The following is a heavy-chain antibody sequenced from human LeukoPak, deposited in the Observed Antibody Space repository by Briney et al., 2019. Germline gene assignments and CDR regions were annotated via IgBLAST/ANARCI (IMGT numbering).Heavy chain of an antibody. J-gene: IGHJ4*02. CDR1: GFTFSSYG. V-gene: IGHV3-30*03. CDR3: ARVDAGNYYGHDF. CDR2: ISYDGSNK. D-gene: IGHD1-26*01. Sequence: PGGSLRLSCAASGFTFSSYGMHWVRQAPGKGLEWVAVISYDGSNKYYADSVKGRFTISRDNSKNTLYLQMNSLRSDDTAMYYCARVDAGNYYGHDFWGQGTLVTVTS.